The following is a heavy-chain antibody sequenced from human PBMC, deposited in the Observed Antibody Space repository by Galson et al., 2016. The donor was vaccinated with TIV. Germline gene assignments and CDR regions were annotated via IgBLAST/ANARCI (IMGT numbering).Heavy chain of an antibody. V-gene: IGHV3-7*01. D-gene: IGHD3-3*01. J-gene: IGHJ4*02. CDR2: IKPDGSEK. CDR1: GFTFSTSW. Sequence: SLRLSCAASGFTFSTSWMSWVRQAPGKGLEWVAGIKPDGSEKYYVDSVKGRFSISRDNAKNSLYLQMDSLRAEYTAVYYCARSNYDFAGGQGTLVTVSS. CDR3: ARSNYDFA.